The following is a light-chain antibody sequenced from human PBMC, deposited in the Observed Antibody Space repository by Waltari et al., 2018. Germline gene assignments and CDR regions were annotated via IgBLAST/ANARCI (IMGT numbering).Light chain of an antibody. CDR1: QSISDS. V-gene: IGKV1-39*01. CDR2: AAS. Sequence: DIQMTQSPSSLSASVGDRVTINCRASQSISDSLNWYQQKPGKAPKLLIYAASTLQSGVPSRFSGSGYGTDFTLTISRLQREDFATYYCQQSYNDPLTFGGGTKVEIK. J-gene: IGKJ4*01. CDR3: QQSYNDPLT.